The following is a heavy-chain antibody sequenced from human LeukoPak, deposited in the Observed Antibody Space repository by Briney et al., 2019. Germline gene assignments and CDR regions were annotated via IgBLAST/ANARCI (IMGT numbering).Heavy chain of an antibody. CDR3: ARKGDYEYYYYYYYMDV. D-gene: IGHD4-17*01. J-gene: IGHJ6*03. CDR2: IKQDGSEK. Sequence: GGSLRLSCAASGFTFSKYWGSWVRQAPGKGLEWVANIKQDGSEKYYLDSVKGRFTISRDNAKNSLYLQMNSLRAEDTAVYYCARKGDYEYYYYYYYMDVWGKGTTVTVSS. CDR1: GFTFSKYW. V-gene: IGHV3-7*01.